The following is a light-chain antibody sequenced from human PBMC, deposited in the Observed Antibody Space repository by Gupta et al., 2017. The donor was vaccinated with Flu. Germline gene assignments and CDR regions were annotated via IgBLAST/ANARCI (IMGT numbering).Light chain of an antibody. V-gene: IGKV3-20*01. CDR1: QTMSSSY. J-gene: IGKJ2*01. CDR2: GAS. CDR3: QQVRTSFT. Sequence: EIVLTQSPGTLSLSPGDSATLSCRASQTMSSSYLAWFQQKPGQAPRLLIYGASGRANGVAGRFSGGGSGTEFTLTSSRREPEDFAMYYWQQVRTSFTFGQGTKVEIK.